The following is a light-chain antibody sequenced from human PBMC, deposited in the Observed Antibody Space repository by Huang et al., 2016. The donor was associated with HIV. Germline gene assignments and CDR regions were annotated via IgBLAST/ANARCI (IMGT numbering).Light chain of an antibody. J-gene: IGKJ2*01. CDR2: GAS. V-gene: IGKV1-39*01. CDR3: QQSFNTPPYT. CDR1: QTIINY. Sequence: DTQMTPSPSSLSASVGDRVTITCRASQTIINYLNWYQQKPGKAPKLLIYGASSLHSWVPSRFSGSGSGTDFTLTISSLQPDDFATYYCQQSFNTPPYTFGQGTKLEIK.